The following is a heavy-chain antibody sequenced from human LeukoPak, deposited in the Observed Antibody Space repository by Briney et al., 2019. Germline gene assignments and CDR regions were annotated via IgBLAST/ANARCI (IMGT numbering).Heavy chain of an antibody. D-gene: IGHD2-21*02. CDR3: AKEGGTYCGGDCYPFHYMDV. CDR1: GFTFDDYT. V-gene: IGHV3-43*01. CDR2: ISWDGGST. Sequence: PGGSLRLSCAASGFTFDDYTMHWVRQAPGKGLEWVSLISWDGGSTYYADSVKGRFTISRDNSKNTLYLQMNSLRAEDTAVYYCAKEGGTYCGGDCYPFHYMDVWGKGTTVTISS. J-gene: IGHJ6*03.